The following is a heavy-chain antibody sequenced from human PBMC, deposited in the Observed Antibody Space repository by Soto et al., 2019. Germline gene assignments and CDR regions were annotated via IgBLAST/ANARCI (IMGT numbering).Heavy chain of an antibody. V-gene: IGHV2-5*02. CDR3: AQRSGSYYTDWFDP. CDR1: GFSLSTSGVG. CDR2: IYWDDDK. D-gene: IGHD3-10*01. Sequence: QITLKESGPTLVKPTQTLTLTCTFSGFSLSTSGVGVGWIRQPPGKALEWLALIYWDDDKRYSPSLKSRLTNTKDTSKNQVVLTKNNMDPVDTATYYCAQRSGSYYTDWFDPWGQGTLVTVSS. J-gene: IGHJ5*02.